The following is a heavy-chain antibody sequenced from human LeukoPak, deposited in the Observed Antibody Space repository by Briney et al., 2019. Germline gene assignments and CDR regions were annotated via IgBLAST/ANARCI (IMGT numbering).Heavy chain of an antibody. CDR2: ISYDGSNK. Sequence: PGGSLRVSCAAAGFTFSSYAMHWVRQAPGKGLEWVAVISYDGSNKYYADSVKGRFTISRDNSKNTLYLQMNSLRAEDTAVYYCAREPAYCSGGSCYSWGQGTLVTVSS. V-gene: IGHV3-30*04. D-gene: IGHD2-15*01. CDR1: GFTFSSYA. CDR3: AREPAYCSGGSCYS. J-gene: IGHJ4*02.